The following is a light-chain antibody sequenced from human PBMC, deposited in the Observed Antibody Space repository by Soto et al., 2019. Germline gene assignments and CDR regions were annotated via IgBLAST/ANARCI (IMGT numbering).Light chain of an antibody. CDR2: GNS. CDR3: QSYDSSLSGYV. CDR1: SSNIGAGYD. Sequence: QSLLTQPPPVSWAPGQRVTISCAGSSSNIGAGYDVHWYQQLPGTAPKLLIYGNSNRPSGVPDRFSGSKSGTSASLAITGLQAEDEADYYCQSYDSSLSGYVFGTGTKVTV. V-gene: IGLV1-40*01. J-gene: IGLJ1*01.